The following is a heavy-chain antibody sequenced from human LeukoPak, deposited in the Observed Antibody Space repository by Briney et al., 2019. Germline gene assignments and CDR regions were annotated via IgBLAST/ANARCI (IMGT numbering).Heavy chain of an antibody. CDR3: ARSDCSRTTCYTSPNWFDP. J-gene: IGHJ5*02. Sequence: SETLSLTCTVSGGSIRSSSYYWGWLRQPPGKGLEWIRSIYYSGSTYYNPSLKSRVTISVDTSKNQFSLKLSSVTAADTAVYYCARSDCSRTTCYTSPNWFDPWGQGTLVTVSS. V-gene: IGHV4-39*01. CDR1: GGSIRSSSYY. CDR2: IYYSGST. D-gene: IGHD2-2*02.